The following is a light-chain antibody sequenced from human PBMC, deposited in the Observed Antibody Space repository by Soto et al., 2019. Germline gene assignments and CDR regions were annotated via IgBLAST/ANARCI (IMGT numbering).Light chain of an antibody. Sequence: DIQMTQSPSSLSASVGDRVTITCRASQSISTYLNWYQQEPGKAPKLLIYSASGLQSGVPSTFSGSGSGTDFSLTISSLQPDDSATYYCQQYNSYSYTFGQGTKVDIK. V-gene: IGKV1-39*01. CDR2: SAS. CDR3: QQYNSYSYT. CDR1: QSISTY. J-gene: IGKJ2*01.